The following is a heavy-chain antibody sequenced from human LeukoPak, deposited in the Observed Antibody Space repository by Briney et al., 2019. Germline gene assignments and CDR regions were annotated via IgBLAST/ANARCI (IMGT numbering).Heavy chain of an antibody. V-gene: IGHV1-8*01. J-gene: IGHJ3*02. CDR3: ARGGLNDMATSDGAFDI. CDR2: MNPNSGNT. Sequence: ASVKVSCKASGYTFTSYDINWVRQATGQRLEWMGWMNPNSGNTGYAQKFQGRVTMTRNTSISTAYMELSSLRSEDTAVYYCARGGLNDMATSDGAFDIWGQGTMVTVSS. CDR1: GYTFTSYD. D-gene: IGHD5-24*01.